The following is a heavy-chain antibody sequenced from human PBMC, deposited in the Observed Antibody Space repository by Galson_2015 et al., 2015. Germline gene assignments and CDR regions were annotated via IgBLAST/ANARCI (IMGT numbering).Heavy chain of an antibody. CDR1: GFTFSSYW. D-gene: IGHD2-15*01. V-gene: IGHV3-74*01. CDR2: INSDGSDT. J-gene: IGHJ4*02. Sequence: SLRLSCAVSGFTFSSYWMHWVRQAPGKGLVWVSRINSDGSDTTYADSVKGRFTISRDNAKNTLFLQMNGLRAEDTAVYYCARVRQTDELLDYWGQGTLVTVSS. CDR3: ARVRQTDELLDY.